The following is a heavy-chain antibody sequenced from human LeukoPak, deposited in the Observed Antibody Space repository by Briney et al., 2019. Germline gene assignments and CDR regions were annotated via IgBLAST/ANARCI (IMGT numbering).Heavy chain of an antibody. CDR2: INHSGST. CDR3: ARGGSGWYLLRWFDP. CDR1: GGSFSGYY. D-gene: IGHD6-19*01. J-gene: IGHJ5*02. Sequence: SETLSLTCAVYGGSFSGYYWSWIRQPPGKGLEWIGEINHSGSTNYNPSLKSRVTISVDTSKNQFSLKLSSVTAADTAVYYYARGGSGWYLLRWFDPWGQGTLVTVSS. V-gene: IGHV4-34*01.